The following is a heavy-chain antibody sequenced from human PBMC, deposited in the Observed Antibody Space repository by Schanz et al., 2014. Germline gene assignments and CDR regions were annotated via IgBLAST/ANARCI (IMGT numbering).Heavy chain of an antibody. CDR3: IRGDIMVVPVAHF. D-gene: IGHD2-2*01. V-gene: IGHV3-23*04. Sequence: EVQLVESGGGLVQPGGSLRLSCAASGFTFSSYWMSWVRQAPGKGLEWVSGIGGSGGSTDYADSVKGRFTISRDNSKNTLYLQMNSLRAEDTAVYYCIRGDIMVVPVAHFWGQGILVTVSS. CDR2: IGGSGGST. J-gene: IGHJ4*02. CDR1: GFTFSSYW.